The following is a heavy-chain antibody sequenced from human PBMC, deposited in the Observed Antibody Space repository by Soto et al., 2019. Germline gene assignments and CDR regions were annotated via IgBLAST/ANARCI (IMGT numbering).Heavy chain of an antibody. CDR1: GGSISSGGYY. V-gene: IGHV4-31*03. J-gene: IGHJ5*02. CDR2: IYYSGST. Sequence: QVQMQASGPGLVKPSQTLSLTCTVSGGSISSGGYYWSWIRQHPGKGLEWIGYIYYSGSTYYNPSLKSRVTISVDTSKNQFSLKLSSVTAADTAVYYCAYYVSGKGWFDPWGQGTLVTVSS. D-gene: IGHD3-10*01. CDR3: AYYVSGKGWFDP.